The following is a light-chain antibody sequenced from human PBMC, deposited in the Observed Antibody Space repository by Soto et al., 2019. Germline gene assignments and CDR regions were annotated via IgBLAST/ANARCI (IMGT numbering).Light chain of an antibody. Sequence: DVVMTQSPLSLPVTLGQPASISCKSSESLVRSDGNTYLNWSQHRPGQSPRRLIYKVSIRSSGVPDRFSGSGSGTDFTLTISSLEPEDFAVYYCQNRNRWPRAFGGGTKV. CDR1: ESLVRSDGNTY. CDR3: QNRNRWPRA. J-gene: IGKJ4*01. CDR2: KVS. V-gene: IGKV2-30*02.